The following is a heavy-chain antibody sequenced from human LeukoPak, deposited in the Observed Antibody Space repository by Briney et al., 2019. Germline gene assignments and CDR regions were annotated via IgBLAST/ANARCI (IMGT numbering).Heavy chain of an antibody. D-gene: IGHD1-14*01. CDR1: GGSISSSSYY. V-gene: IGHV4-39*07. CDR2: IYYSGST. CDR3: ARGLQAQTVSDY. Sequence: SETLSLTCTVSGGSISSSSYYWGWIRQPPGKGLEWIGSIYYSGSTYYNPSLKSRVTISVDTSKNPFSLKLSSVTAADTAVYYCARGLQAQTVSDYWGQGTLVTVSS. J-gene: IGHJ4*02.